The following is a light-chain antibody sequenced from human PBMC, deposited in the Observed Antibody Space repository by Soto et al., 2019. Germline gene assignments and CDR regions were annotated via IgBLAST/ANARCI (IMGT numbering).Light chain of an antibody. CDR3: QQYNNWPRA. CDR2: GAS. CDR1: QSVSSY. V-gene: IGKV3-15*01. J-gene: IGKJ4*01. Sequence: IVITQSPSTLSVSPGERATLSCRASQSVSSYLAWYQQKPGQAPRLLIYGASTRATGIPARFSGSGSGTEFTLTISSLQSEDFAVYYCQQYNNWPRAFGGGTKVDIK.